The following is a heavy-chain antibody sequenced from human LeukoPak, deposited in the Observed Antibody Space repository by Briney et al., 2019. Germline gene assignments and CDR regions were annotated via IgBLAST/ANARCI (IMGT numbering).Heavy chain of an antibody. V-gene: IGHV3-21*01. J-gene: IGHJ6*03. CDR1: GFTFSSYS. D-gene: IGHD3-9*01. Sequence: GGSLRLSCAASGFTFSSYSMNWVRQAPGKGLEWVSSISSSSSYIYYADSVKGRFTISRDNAKNSLYLQMNSLRAEDTAVYYCARLSTYYDILTGYYDYYYYYMDVWGKGTTVTVSS. CDR3: ARLSTYYDILTGYYDYYYYYMDV. CDR2: ISSSSSYI.